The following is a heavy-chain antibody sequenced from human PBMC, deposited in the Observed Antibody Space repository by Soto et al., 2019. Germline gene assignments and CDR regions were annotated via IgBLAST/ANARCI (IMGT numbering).Heavy chain of an antibody. CDR2: IYYSGST. J-gene: IGHJ4*02. CDR3: ARAAYGATGNFDY. D-gene: IGHD3-10*01. CDR1: GGSISSYY. Sequence: SDTLSLTCTVSGGSISSYYWSWIRQPPGKGLEWIGYIYYSGSTNYNPSLKSRVTISVDTSKNQFSLKLSSVTAADTAVYYCARAAYGATGNFDYWGQGTLVTVSS. V-gene: IGHV4-59*01.